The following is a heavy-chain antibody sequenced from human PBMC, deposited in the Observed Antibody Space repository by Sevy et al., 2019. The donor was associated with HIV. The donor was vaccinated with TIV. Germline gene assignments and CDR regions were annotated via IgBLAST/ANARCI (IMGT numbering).Heavy chain of an antibody. J-gene: IGHJ5*02. CDR3: ATSGGET. V-gene: IGHV3-7*01. CDR1: GFTFSSYW. Sequence: GGCLRLSCAASGFTFSSYWMNWIRQAPGKGLEWVANIKQDGSEKYYVDSVKGRFTISRDNAKNSLYLEMNTLRAEDTAVYYCATSGGETWGQGTLVTVSS. CDR2: IKQDGSEK. D-gene: IGHD3-16*01.